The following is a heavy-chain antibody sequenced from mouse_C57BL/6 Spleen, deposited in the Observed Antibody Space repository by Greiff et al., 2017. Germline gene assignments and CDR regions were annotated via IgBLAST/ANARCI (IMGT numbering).Heavy chain of an antibody. J-gene: IGHJ2*01. V-gene: IGHV1-50*01. D-gene: IGHD2-4*01. Sequence: VQLQQPGAELVKPGASVKLSCKASGYTFTSYWMQWVNQRPGQGLEWIGEIDPSDSYTNYNQKFKGKATLTVDTSSSTAYMQLSSLTSEDSAVYYCARGLRRFFDYWGQGTTLTVSS. CDR3: ARGLRRFFDY. CDR2: IDPSDSYT. CDR1: GYTFTSYW.